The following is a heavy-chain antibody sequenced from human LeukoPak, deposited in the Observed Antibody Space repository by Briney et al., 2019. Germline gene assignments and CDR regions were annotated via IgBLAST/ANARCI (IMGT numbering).Heavy chain of an antibody. CDR3: AREVGGGASGQ. Sequence: PGGSLRLSCAASGFTVSSSYMSWVRQVPGKGLEWVSVIYSDGTISYADSVKGRFTISRDNSENTLYLQMNSLRVEDTAVYYCAREVGGGASGQWGQGTLVTVSS. CDR2: IYSDGTI. CDR1: GFTVSSSY. J-gene: IGHJ4*02. V-gene: IGHV3-66*01. D-gene: IGHD3-16*01.